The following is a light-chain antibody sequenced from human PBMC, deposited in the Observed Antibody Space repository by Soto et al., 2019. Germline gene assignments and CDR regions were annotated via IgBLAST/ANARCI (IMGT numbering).Light chain of an antibody. Sequence: QSVLTQPRSVSWSPGQSVTISCTGTSSDVGGYNYVSWYQQHPGKVPKLMIYDVSKRPSGVPDRFSGSKSGNTASLTISGLQAEDEADYYCCSYAGSYTLYVFGTGTKLTVL. CDR3: CSYAGSYTLYV. J-gene: IGLJ1*01. V-gene: IGLV2-11*01. CDR2: DVS. CDR1: SSDVGGYNY.